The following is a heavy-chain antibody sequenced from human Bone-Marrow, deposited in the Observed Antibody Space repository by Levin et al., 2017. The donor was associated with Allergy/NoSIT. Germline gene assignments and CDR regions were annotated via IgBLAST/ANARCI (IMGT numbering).Heavy chain of an antibody. CDR1: GFTFSSFP. D-gene: IGHD5-24*01. J-gene: IGHJ4*02. CDR2: LYVSGGET. Sequence: GGSLRLSCAASGFTFSSFPMSWVRQAPGKGPEWVSDLYVSGGETYYADSVKGRFTISSDNSKSTVFLQMNNLRVEDTALYFCARPLQGEPGTFDYWGQGTLVSVSS. V-gene: IGHV3-23*01. CDR3: ARPLQGEPGTFDY.